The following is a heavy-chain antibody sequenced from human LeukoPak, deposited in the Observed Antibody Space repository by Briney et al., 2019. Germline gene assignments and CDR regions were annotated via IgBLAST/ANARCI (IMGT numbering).Heavy chain of an antibody. D-gene: IGHD2-15*01. J-gene: IGHJ4*02. Sequence: GGSLRLSCAASGFTFDDYGMSWVRQAPGKGLEWVSGINWNGGSTGYADSVKGRFTIYRDNAKNSLYLQMNSLRAEDTALYYCARASDRYCSGGSCYRIFDYWGQGTLVTVSS. V-gene: IGHV3-20*04. CDR2: INWNGGST. CDR3: ARASDRYCSGGSCYRIFDY. CDR1: GFTFDDYG.